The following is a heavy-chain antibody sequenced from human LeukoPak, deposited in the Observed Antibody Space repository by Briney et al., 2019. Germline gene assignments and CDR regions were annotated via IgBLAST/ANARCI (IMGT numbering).Heavy chain of an antibody. J-gene: IGHJ4*02. D-gene: IGHD2-2*01. CDR1: GFTFSSYW. CDR2: IKQDGSEK. V-gene: IGHV3-7*01. CDR3: ARLYCSTTSCPKAFDY. Sequence: PGGSLRLSCAASGFTFSSYWMSWVRQAPGKGLEWVANIKQDGSEKYYVDSVKGRFTISRDNAKNSLYLQMNSLRAEDTAVYYCARLYCSTTSCPKAFDYWGQGTLVTVSS.